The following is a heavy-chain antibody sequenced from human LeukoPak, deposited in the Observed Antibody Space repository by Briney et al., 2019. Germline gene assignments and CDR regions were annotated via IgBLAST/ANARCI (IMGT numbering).Heavy chain of an antibody. Sequence: GGSLRLSCAASGFTFSDYYMSWIRQAPGKGLEWVSYISSSGSTIYYADSVKGRFTISRDNAKNSLYLQMNSLRAEDTAVYYCVRGAWRTTEYFQHWGQGTLVTVSS. V-gene: IGHV3-11*01. D-gene: IGHD3-3*01. CDR2: ISSSGSTI. CDR3: VRGAWRTTEYFQH. CDR1: GFTFSDYY. J-gene: IGHJ1*01.